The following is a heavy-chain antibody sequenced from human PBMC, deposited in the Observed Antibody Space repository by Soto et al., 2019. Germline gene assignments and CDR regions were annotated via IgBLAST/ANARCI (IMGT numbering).Heavy chain of an antibody. CDR1: GGSISSSNW. CDR2: IYHSGST. J-gene: IGHJ6*02. D-gene: IGHD2-2*02. Sequence: SETLSLTCAVSGGSISSSNWWSWVRQPPGKGLEWIGEIYHSGSTNYNPSLKSRVTISVDKSKNQYSLKLSSVTAADTAVYYCARGYCSSTCCYKNNYYYYGMDFWGQGTTVAVSS. V-gene: IGHV4-4*02. CDR3: ARGYCSSTCCYKNNYYYYGMDF.